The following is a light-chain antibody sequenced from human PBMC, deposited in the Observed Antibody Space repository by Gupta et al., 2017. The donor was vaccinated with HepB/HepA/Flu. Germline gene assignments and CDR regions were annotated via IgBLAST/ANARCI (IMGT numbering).Light chain of an antibody. CDR3: SSWDNILTGWM. V-gene: IGLV1-47*01. Sequence: QSVLTQPPSASGTPGQRVTISCSGSSSNIGSHYIYWYQQLPGAAPKLLIYKSNQRPSGVPDRFSGSKSGTPASLAISGLRPEDEADYYCSSWDNILTGWMFGGGTKLTVL. J-gene: IGLJ3*02. CDR2: KSN. CDR1: SSNIGSHY.